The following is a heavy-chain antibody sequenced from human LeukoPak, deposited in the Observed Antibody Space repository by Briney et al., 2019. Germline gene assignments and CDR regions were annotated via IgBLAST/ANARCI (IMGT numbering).Heavy chain of an antibody. V-gene: IGHV3-21*04. D-gene: IGHD6-13*01. Sequence: GGSLRLSCEVSGFTFSSYHMNWVRQAPGKGLEWVSSIGSSGSYIYYADSLTGRFTISRDNAKNSLYLQMNSLRAEDTALYYCAKDTGYSSSWYYFDYWGQGTLVTVSS. CDR1: GFTFSSYH. J-gene: IGHJ4*02. CDR3: AKDTGYSSSWYYFDY. CDR2: IGSSGSYI.